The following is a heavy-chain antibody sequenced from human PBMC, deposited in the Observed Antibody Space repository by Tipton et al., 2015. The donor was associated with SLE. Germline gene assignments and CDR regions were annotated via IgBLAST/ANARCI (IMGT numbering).Heavy chain of an antibody. CDR2: ISYDGSNK. CDR1: GFTFSSYA. V-gene: IGHV3-30*04. CDR3: ARDRIAAAAWFAP. D-gene: IGHD6-13*01. Sequence: SLRLSCAASGFTFSSYAMHWVRQAPGKGLEWVAVISYDGSNKYYADSVKGRFTISRDNSKNTLYLQMNSLRAEDTAVYYCARDRIAAAAWFAPWGQGTLVTVSS. J-gene: IGHJ5*02.